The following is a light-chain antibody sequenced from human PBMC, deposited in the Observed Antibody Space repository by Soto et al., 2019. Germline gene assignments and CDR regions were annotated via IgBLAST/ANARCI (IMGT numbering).Light chain of an antibody. Sequence: EIVLTQSPGTLSLSPGERATLSCRASQSVSSTYLAWYQQKPGQAPRLLIHGASSRATGIPDRFSGSGSGTDFTLTINRLEPEDFAVYYCQQYGSSHEYTFGQGTKLEIK. CDR3: QQYGSSHEYT. CDR2: GAS. CDR1: QSVSSTY. J-gene: IGKJ2*01. V-gene: IGKV3-20*01.